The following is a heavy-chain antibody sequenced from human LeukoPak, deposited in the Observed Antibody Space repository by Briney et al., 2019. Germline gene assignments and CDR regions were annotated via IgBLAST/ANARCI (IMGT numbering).Heavy chain of an antibody. CDR2: IKQDGSEK. CDR1: GFTFSSYY. CDR3: ATLGN. V-gene: IGHV3-7*01. J-gene: IGHJ4*02. Sequence: PGGSLRLSCAASGFTFSSYYMSWVRQAPGKGLEWVANIKQDGSEKYYVDSVKGRFTISRDNAKNSLYLQMNSLRAEDTAVYYCATLGNWGQGTLVTVSS. D-gene: IGHD1-26*01.